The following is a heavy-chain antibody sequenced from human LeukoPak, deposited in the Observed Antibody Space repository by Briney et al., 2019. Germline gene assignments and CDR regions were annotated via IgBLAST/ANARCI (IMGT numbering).Heavy chain of an antibody. D-gene: IGHD3-3*01. CDR2: ISYDGSNK. V-gene: IGHV3-30-3*01. Sequence: GGSLRLSCAASGFTFSSYAMHWVRQAPGKGLEWVAVISYDGSNKYYADSVKGRFTISRDNSKNTLYLQMNSMRAEDTAVYYCARDWGEYDFWSGYYDYGMDVWGQGTTVTVS. CDR3: ARDWGEYDFWSGYYDYGMDV. CDR1: GFTFSSYA. J-gene: IGHJ6*02.